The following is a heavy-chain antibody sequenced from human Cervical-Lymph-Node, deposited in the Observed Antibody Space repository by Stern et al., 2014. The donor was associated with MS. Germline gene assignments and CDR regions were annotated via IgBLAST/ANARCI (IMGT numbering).Heavy chain of an antibody. Sequence: VQLVESGAEVKKPGASLRISCKGSGYSFSHFWVGWVRQMPGRGLEWMRIINPEDSDPRYSPSFQGQVTISADTSVPPAYLQWSSRKASDTAIYYCAILRGDTGLHYWGQGTLVTVSS. CDR2: INPEDSDP. CDR1: GYSFSHFW. J-gene: IGHJ4*02. V-gene: IGHV5-51*03. D-gene: IGHD3-16*01. CDR3: AILRGDTGLHY.